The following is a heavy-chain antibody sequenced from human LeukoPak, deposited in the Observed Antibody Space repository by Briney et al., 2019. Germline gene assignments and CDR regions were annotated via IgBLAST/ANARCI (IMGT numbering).Heavy chain of an antibody. CDR3: ARPGYYDNSGFNFDY. D-gene: IGHD3-22*01. CDR1: GGSISSSTFY. CDR2: INYSGST. V-gene: IGHV4-39*02. J-gene: IGHJ4*02. Sequence: SETLSLTCTVSGGSISSSTFYWGWIRQPPGKGLEWIGSINYSGSTYYNPSLKSRVTISVYSPKNHFSLKLSSVTAADTAVYYCARPGYYDNSGFNFDYWGQGTLVTASS.